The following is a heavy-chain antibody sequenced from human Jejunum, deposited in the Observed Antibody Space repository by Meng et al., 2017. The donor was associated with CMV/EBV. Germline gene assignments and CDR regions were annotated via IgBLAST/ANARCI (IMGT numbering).Heavy chain of an antibody. J-gene: IGHJ4*02. CDR2: VYYPANT. V-gene: IGHV4-39*07. D-gene: IGHD1-1*01. Sequence: GDSLSSNPFYWGWVRQPPGKGLEWIGNVYYPANTYYNRSLQSRATISVDTSKNQFSLKLRSVTAADTAMYFCAKTSTYGSSPTVYWGQGTLVTVSP. CDR1: GDSLSSNPFY. CDR3: AKTSTYGSSPTVY.